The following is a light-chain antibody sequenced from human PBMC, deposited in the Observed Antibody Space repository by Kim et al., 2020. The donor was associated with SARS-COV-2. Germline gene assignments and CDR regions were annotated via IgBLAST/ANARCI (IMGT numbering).Light chain of an antibody. Sequence: VTISCTGTSSDVGGYNYVSWYQQHPGKAPKLMIYEVTKRPSGVPDRFSGSKSGNTASLTVSGLQAEDEADYYCSSYAGSNNLHVLFGGGTQLTVL. CDR3: SSYAGSNNLHVL. V-gene: IGLV2-8*01. CDR1: SSDVGGYNY. J-gene: IGLJ2*01. CDR2: EVT.